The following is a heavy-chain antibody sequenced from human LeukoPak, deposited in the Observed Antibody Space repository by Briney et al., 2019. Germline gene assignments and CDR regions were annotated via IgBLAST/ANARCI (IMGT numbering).Heavy chain of an antibody. CDR1: GGSISSSSYY. V-gene: IGHV4-39*01. CDR3: VFVGATRGYYFDC. Sequence: PSETLSLTCTVSGGSISSSSYYWGWIRQPPGKGLEWIGSIYYSGSTYYNPSLKSRVTISVDTSKNQFPLKLSSVTAADTAVYYCVFVGATRGYYFDCWGQGTLVTVSS. J-gene: IGHJ4*02. CDR2: IYYSGST. D-gene: IGHD1-26*01.